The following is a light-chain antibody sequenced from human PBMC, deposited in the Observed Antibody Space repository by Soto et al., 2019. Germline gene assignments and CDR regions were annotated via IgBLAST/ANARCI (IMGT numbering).Light chain of an antibody. V-gene: IGKV1-39*01. CDR3: QQSYSTPLT. J-gene: IGKJ4*01. CDR2: AAS. Sequence: DIQMTQSPSSLSASVGDRVTITCRASQSISSYLNWYQQKPGKAPKLLIYAASSLQSGVPSRFSGSGSGTDFTLTISSLQPEDFATCYCQQSYSTPLTFGGGTKGDIK. CDR1: QSISSY.